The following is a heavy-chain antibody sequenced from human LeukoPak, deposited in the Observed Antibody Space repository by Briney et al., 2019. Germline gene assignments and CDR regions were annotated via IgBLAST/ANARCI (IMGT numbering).Heavy chain of an antibody. V-gene: IGHV4-30-4*01. J-gene: IGHJ6*02. D-gene: IGHD3-22*01. Sequence: PSQTLSLTCTVSGGSISSGDYYWSWIRQPPGKGLEWIGYIYYSGSTYYNPSLKSRVTISVDTSKNQFSLKLSSVTAADTAVYYCARHSDSSGYYYSFYYYGMDVWGQGTTVTVSS. CDR1: GGSISSGDYY. CDR2: IYYSGST. CDR3: ARHSDSSGYYYSFYYYGMDV.